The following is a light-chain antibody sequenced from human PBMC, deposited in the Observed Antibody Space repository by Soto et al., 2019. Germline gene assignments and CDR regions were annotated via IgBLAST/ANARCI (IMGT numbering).Light chain of an antibody. CDR1: MRDVGAYNL. J-gene: IGLJ2*01. CDR3: SSYTTRSLLV. CDR2: EVR. V-gene: IGLV2-14*01. Sequence: QSALTQPASVSGSPGQSITISCAGTMRDVGAYNLVSWYQQHPGRAPQLIIYEVRNRPSGISFRFSGSKSGNTASLTISGLQPEDEADYYCSSYTTRSLLVFGGGTKLTVL.